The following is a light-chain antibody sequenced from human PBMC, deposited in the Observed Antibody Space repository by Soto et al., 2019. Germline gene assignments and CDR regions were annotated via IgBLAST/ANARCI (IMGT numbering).Light chain of an antibody. CDR3: QQYNNWPIT. Sequence: SLSPGAVSLTNEERATLSCRASQSISDTLAWYQQKPGQAPRLLIYDASTRATGTPARFSGSGSGTKFTLSISSLQSEDFAVYYCQQYNNWPITSGQGTRLEIK. J-gene: IGKJ5*01. CDR1: QSISDT. V-gene: IGKV3D-15*01. CDR2: DAS.